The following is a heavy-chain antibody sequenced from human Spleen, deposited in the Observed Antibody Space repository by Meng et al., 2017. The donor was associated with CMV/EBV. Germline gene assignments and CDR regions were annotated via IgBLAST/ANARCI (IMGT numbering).Heavy chain of an antibody. D-gene: IGHD5-12*01. CDR1: GGSFSGYY. Sequence: QVEVQQWGAGLLKPSETLSLTCAVYGGSFSGYYWSWIRQPPGKGLEWIGEINHSGSTNYNPSLKSRVTISVDTSKNQFSLKLSSVTAADTAVYYCARGTRWLRKSRGYYFDYWGQGTLVTVSS. J-gene: IGHJ4*02. V-gene: IGHV4-34*01. CDR3: ARGTRWLRKSRGYYFDY. CDR2: INHSGST.